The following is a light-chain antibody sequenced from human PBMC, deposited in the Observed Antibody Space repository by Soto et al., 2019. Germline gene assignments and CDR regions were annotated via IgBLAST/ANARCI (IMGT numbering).Light chain of an antibody. CDR2: GAS. CDR1: ESVSSN. CDR3: QQYDNWPPLT. V-gene: IGKV3-15*01. Sequence: EIVLTQPPATLSVSPGDRATLSCRASESVSSNVAWYQQKPGQTPRLLIYGASTRATGVPPRFSGSGSGTEFTLTISTLQSEDFAVYYCQQYDNWPPLTFGGGTKVDIK. J-gene: IGKJ4*01.